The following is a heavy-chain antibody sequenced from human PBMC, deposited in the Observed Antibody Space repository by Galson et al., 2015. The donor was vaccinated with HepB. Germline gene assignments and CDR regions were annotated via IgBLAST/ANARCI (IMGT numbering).Heavy chain of an antibody. CDR2: IRSKANSYAT. CDR1: GFTFSSYS. J-gene: IGHJ4*02. D-gene: IGHD3-22*01. V-gene: IGHV3-73*01. Sequence: SLRLSCAASGFTFSSYSMHWVRQASGKGLEWVGRIRSKANSYATAYAASVKGRFTISRDDSKNTAYLQMNSLKTEDTAVYYCTTVSYYYDSSGYYPIDYWGQGTLVTVSS. CDR3: TTVSYYYDSSGYYPIDY.